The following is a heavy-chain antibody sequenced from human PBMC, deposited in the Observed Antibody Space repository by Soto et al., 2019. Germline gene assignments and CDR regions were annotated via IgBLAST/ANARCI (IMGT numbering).Heavy chain of an antibody. Sequence: QLQLQESGQGLVKPSETLSLTCTVSGGSISSSSYYWGWIRQPPGKGLEWIGSIYYSGSTYYNPSLKSRVTISVDTSKNQFSLKLSSVTAADTAVYYCARNLGATLSWYFDLWGRGTLVTVSS. J-gene: IGHJ2*01. V-gene: IGHV4-39*01. CDR1: GGSISSSSYY. CDR3: ARNLGATLSWYFDL. D-gene: IGHD1-26*01. CDR2: IYYSGST.